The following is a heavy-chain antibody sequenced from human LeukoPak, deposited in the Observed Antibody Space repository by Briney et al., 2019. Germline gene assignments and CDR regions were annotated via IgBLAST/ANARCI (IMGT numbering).Heavy chain of an antibody. Sequence: SQTLSLTCAVSGGSISSGDYSWSWIRQPPGKGLEWIGHISHSGSTHYNPSLKSRVTISVDRSKNQFSLKLSSVTAADTAVHYCARVSCSGTTCYPHRHFDHGGQGTLVSVSS. V-gene: IGHV4-30-2*01. CDR2: ISHSGST. CDR3: ARVSCSGTTCYPHRHFDH. D-gene: IGHD2-15*01. CDR1: GGSISSGDYS. J-gene: IGHJ4*02.